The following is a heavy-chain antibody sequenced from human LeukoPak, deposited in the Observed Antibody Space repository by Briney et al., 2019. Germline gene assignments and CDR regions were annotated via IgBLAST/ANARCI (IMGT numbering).Heavy chain of an antibody. V-gene: IGHV1-69*05. Sequence: ASVKVSCKASGGTFSSYAISWVRQAPGQGLEWMGGIIPIFGTANYAQKFQGRVTITTDEPTSTAYMELNSLRAEDTAVYYCAKGQETVSGSYYVYDYWGQGTLVTVSS. CDR3: AKGQETVSGSYYVYDY. CDR1: GGTFSSYA. J-gene: IGHJ4*02. CDR2: IIPIFGTA. D-gene: IGHD1-26*01.